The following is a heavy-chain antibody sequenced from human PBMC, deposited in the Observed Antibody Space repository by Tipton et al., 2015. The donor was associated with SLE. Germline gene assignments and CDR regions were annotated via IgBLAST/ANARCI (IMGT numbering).Heavy chain of an antibody. V-gene: IGHV4-34*01. CDR1: GGSFSGYY. Sequence: TLSLTCAVYGGSFSGYYWSWIRQPPGKGLEWIGEINHSGSTNYNASLKSRVTISVDTSKNQFSLKLSSVTAADTAVYYCTRVEARVDDFWGQGTLVTVSS. D-gene: IGHD3-10*01. CDR2: INHSGST. J-gene: IGHJ4*02. CDR3: TRVEARVDDF.